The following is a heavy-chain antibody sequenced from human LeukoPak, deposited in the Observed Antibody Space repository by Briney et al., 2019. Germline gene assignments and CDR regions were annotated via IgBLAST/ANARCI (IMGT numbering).Heavy chain of an antibody. J-gene: IGHJ3*02. CDR3: ARVGHDYGDSDI. D-gene: IGHD4-17*01. CDR1: GFTFSYFG. CDR2: MIIASVTN. Sequence: PGGTLRLSCAASGFTFSYFGMNWVRQAPGKGLEWVSYMIIASVTNYYADSVKGRFTMSTDHAKNSVYLHMSSLRVEDTAVYYCARVGHDYGDSDIWGPGTMVTVSP. V-gene: IGHV3-48*01.